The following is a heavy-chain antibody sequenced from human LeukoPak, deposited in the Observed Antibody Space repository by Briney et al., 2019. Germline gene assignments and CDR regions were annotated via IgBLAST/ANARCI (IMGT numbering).Heavy chain of an antibody. CDR1: GGSISSSNW. CDR3: ARDSRTYPYSSGSGFRH. Sequence: SGTLSLTCAVSGGSISSSNWWSWVRQPPGKGLEWIGEIYHSGSTNYNPSLKSRVTISVDKSKNQFSLKLRSVTAADTAVYYCARDSRTYPYSSGSGFRHWGKGTLVTVSS. D-gene: IGHD6-19*01. J-gene: IGHJ1*01. V-gene: IGHV4-4*02. CDR2: IYHSGST.